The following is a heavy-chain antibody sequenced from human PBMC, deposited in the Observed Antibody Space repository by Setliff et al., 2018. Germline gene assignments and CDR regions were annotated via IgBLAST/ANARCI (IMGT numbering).Heavy chain of an antibody. D-gene: IGHD5-18*01. CDR3: ATFRGYTYGYDY. CDR1: GFTFKTYS. CDR2: ISGYNSNT. J-gene: IGHJ4*02. V-gene: IGHV1-18*01. Sequence: GASVKVSCKASGFTFKTYSFSWIRQAPGQGLEWVGWISGYNSNTIYAQNFQGRVTMTTDASTNTAYMELRSLGSGDTAVYYCATFRGYTYGYDYWGQGTLVTVS.